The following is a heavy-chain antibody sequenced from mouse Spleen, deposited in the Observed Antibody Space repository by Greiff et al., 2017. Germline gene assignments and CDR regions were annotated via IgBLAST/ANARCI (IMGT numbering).Heavy chain of an antibody. CDR3: ARLGDWKGYAMDY. CDR1: GYTFTSYG. CDR2: LYPRSGNT. V-gene: IGHV1-81*01. Sequence: VQLQESGAELARPGASVKLSCKASGYTFTSYGISWVKQRTGQGLEWIGELYPRSGNTYYNEKFKGKATLTVDKSSSTAYMQLSSLTSEDAAVYYCARLGDWKGYAMDYWGQGTSVTVSS. J-gene: IGHJ4*01. D-gene: IGHD3-3*01.